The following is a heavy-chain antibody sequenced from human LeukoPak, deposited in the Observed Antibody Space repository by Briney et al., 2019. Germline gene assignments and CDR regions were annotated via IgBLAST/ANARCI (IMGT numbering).Heavy chain of an antibody. J-gene: IGHJ4*02. D-gene: IGHD3-3*01. CDR2: IYHSGST. Sequence: PSETLSLTCTVSGYSISSGYYWGWIRQPPGKGLEWIGSIYHSGSTYYNPSLKSRVTISVDTSKNQFSLRLSSVTAADTAVYYCARYGYYAYDYWGQGNLVTVSS. V-gene: IGHV4-38-2*02. CDR1: GYSISSGYY. CDR3: ARYGYYAYDY.